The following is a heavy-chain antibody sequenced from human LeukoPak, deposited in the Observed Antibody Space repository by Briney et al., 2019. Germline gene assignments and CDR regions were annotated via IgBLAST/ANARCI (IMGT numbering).Heavy chain of an antibody. CDR3: ARALLWWRWGFDY. CDR2: INHSGST. J-gene: IGHJ4*02. Sequence: PSETLSLTCAVYGGSFSGYYWSWIRQPPGKGLEWIGEINHSGSTNYNPSLKSRVTISVDTSKNQFSLKLSSVTAADTAVYYCARALLWWRWGFDYWGQGTLVTVSS. CDR1: GGSFSGYY. D-gene: IGHD2-21*01. V-gene: IGHV4-34*01.